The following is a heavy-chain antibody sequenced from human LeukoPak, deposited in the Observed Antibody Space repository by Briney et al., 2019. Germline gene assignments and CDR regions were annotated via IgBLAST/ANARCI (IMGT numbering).Heavy chain of an antibody. D-gene: IGHD4-17*01. Sequence: SETLSLTCTVSGASISGYYWSWIRQPPGKGLERIGYIYHTGSTNYNPSLKSRVTLSLDTSRKQFSLKLSSVTAADTAVYYCARIMNYGAYLYYGLDVWGQGTTVTVSS. CDR3: ARIMNYGAYLYYGLDV. J-gene: IGHJ6*02. CDR2: IYHTGST. V-gene: IGHV4-59*01. CDR1: GASISGYY.